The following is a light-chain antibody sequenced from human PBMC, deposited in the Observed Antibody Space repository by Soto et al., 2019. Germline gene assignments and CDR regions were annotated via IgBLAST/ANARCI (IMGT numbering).Light chain of an antibody. CDR1: QSVSTN. V-gene: IGKV3-15*01. CDR3: QEYSKWPLFT. J-gene: IGKJ3*01. Sequence: EIVVTQSPGILSVSPGDRATLSCRASQSVSTNLAWYQQKPGQAPTLLIYAASTRATGIPARFTGSGSGTDLALTISSLQSEDFAVYYCQEYSKWPLFTFGPGTRVHIK. CDR2: AAS.